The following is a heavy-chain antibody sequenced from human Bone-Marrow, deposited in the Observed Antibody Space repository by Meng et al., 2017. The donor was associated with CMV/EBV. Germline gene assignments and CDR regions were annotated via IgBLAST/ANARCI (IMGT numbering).Heavy chain of an antibody. Sequence: GESLKISCAGSGFTFRTFTINWVRQAPGKGLEWVSSISSNGYYIYYAESLKGRFTISRDNAKNSLYLQMNSLRDDDTAVYYCARVASAYHAVSEFMDPWGQGTMVTVSS. V-gene: IGHV3-21*01. CDR3: ARVASAYHAVSEFMDP. CDR1: GFTFRTFT. D-gene: IGHD2-21*01. J-gene: IGHJ6*02. CDR2: ISSNGYYI.